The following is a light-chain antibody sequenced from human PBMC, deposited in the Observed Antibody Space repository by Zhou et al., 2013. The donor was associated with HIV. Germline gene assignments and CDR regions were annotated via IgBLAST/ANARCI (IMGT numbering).Light chain of an antibody. Sequence: EIVLTQSPGTLSLSPGDRATLSCRASQSVSNSYLAWYQQKPGQAPRLLIYGASSRATGIPDRFSGSGSGTDFTLTISRLEPEDFAVYYCQQYGSSVGGGTKVEIK. CDR3: QQYGSS. J-gene: IGKJ4*01. V-gene: IGKV3-20*01. CDR2: GAS. CDR1: QSVSNSY.